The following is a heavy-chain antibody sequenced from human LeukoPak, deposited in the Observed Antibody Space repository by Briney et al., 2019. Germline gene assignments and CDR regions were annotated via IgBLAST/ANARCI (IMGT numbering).Heavy chain of an antibody. D-gene: IGHD6-19*01. CDR3: ARDLQEQWLVQDY. CDR1: GGTFSSYA. Sequence: SVKVSCKASGGTFSSYAISWVRQAPGQGLEWMGRIIPIFGTANHAQKFQGRVTITTDESTSTAYMELSSLRSEDTAVYYCARDLQEQWLVQDYWGQGTLVTVSS. CDR2: IIPIFGTA. V-gene: IGHV1-69*05. J-gene: IGHJ4*02.